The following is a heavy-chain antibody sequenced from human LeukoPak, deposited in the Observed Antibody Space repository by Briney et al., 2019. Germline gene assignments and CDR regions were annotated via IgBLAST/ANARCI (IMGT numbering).Heavy chain of an antibody. J-gene: IGHJ4*02. V-gene: IGHV3-7*01. D-gene: IGHD6-19*01. Sequence: PGGSLRLSCAASGFTFSSYSMNWVRQAPGKGLEWVANIKQDGSEKSYVDSVKGRFTISRDNAKNSLYLQMNSLRAEDTAVYYCARRRQWLGKHDYFDYWGQGTLVTVSS. CDR1: GFTFSSYS. CDR3: ARRRQWLGKHDYFDY. CDR2: IKQDGSEK.